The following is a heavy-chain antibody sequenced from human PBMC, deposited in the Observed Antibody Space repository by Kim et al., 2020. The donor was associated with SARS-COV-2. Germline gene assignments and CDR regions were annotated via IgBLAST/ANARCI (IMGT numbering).Heavy chain of an antibody. J-gene: IGHJ6*02. D-gene: IGHD6-13*01. CDR1: GFTFSSYG. CDR3: ARDRMESSSWWEQLRDPYYYYYYGMDV. V-gene: IGHV3-33*01. Sequence: GGSLRLSCAASGFTFSSYGMHWVRQAPGKGLEWVAVIWYDGSNKYYADSVKGRFTISRDNSKNTLYLQMNSLRAEDTAVYYCARDRMESSSWWEQLRDPYYYYYYGMDVWGQGTTVTVSS. CDR2: IWYDGSNK.